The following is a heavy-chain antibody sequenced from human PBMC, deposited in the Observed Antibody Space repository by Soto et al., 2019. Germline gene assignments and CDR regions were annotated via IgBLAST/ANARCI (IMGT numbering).Heavy chain of an antibody. Sequence: PGGSLRLSCAASGFTFSSYGMHWVRQAPGKGLEWVAVISYDGSNKYYADSVKGRFTISRDNSKNTLYLQMNSLRAEDTAVYYCAKDVYYCSGGSCLYCYGMDVWGQGTTVTVSS. CDR2: ISYDGSNK. J-gene: IGHJ6*02. V-gene: IGHV3-30*18. D-gene: IGHD2-15*01. CDR3: AKDVYYCSGGSCLYCYGMDV. CDR1: GFTFSSYG.